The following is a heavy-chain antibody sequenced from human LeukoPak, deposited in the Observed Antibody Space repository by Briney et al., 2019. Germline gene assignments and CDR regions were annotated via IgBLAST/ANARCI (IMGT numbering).Heavy chain of an antibody. CDR3: ARDYSSGWYGRSYDY. J-gene: IGHJ4*02. CDR2: ISSSGSTI. Sequence: PGGSLRLSCAASGFTFSDYYMSWIRQAPGKGLEWVSYISSSGSTIYYADSVKGRFTISRDNAKNSLYLQMNSLRAEDTAVYYCARDYSSGWYGRSYDYWGQGTLVTVSS. V-gene: IGHV3-11*01. CDR1: GFTFSDYY. D-gene: IGHD6-19*01.